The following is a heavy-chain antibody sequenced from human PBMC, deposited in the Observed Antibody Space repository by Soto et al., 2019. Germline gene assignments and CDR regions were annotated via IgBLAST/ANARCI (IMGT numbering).Heavy chain of an antibody. J-gene: IGHJ4*02. CDR2: IIPLFGTA. CDR1: GGTFSTYA. D-gene: IGHD2-15*01. V-gene: IGHV1-69*01. CDR3: ARDYGHDCSGGNCYFYF. Sequence: QVQLVQSGAEVKKPGSSVKVSCKASGGTFSTYAINWVRQAPGHGLEWMGGIIPLFGTAKYAQKFQDRVTITADDSTSTAHMELRSLSSEDTAVYYCARDYGHDCSGGNCYFYFWGQGTLVSVSS.